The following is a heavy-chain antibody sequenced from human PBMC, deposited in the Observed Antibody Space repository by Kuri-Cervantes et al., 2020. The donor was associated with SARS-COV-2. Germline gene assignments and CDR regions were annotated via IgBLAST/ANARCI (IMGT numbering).Heavy chain of an antibody. D-gene: IGHD6-13*01. CDR3: ARGHSSSWYPFAHYYYYYMDV. Sequence: GESLKISCAASGFTVSSNYMSWVRQAPGKGLEWVSVIYSGGSTYYADSVKGRFTISRDNSKNTLYLQMNSLRAEDTAVYYCARGHSSSWYPFAHYYYYYMDVWGKGTTVTVSS. V-gene: IGHV3-53*05. CDR1: GFTVSSNY. J-gene: IGHJ6*03. CDR2: IYSGGST.